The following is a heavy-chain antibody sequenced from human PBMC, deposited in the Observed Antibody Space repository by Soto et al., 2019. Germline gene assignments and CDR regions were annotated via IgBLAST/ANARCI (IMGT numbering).Heavy chain of an antibody. CDR2: ISASATST. D-gene: IGHD3-22*01. CDR1: GFTFSSYA. Sequence: EVQVLESGGGLVQPGGSLRLSCAGSGFTFSSYAMSWVRQAPGKGLEWVSAISASATSTYYADSVKGRFTISRDNSKNTVYLQMTSLRAEDTAVYYCARHGLGMIVVDLTPPTFDYWGQGTLVTVSS. J-gene: IGHJ4*02. V-gene: IGHV3-23*01. CDR3: ARHGLGMIVVDLTPPTFDY.